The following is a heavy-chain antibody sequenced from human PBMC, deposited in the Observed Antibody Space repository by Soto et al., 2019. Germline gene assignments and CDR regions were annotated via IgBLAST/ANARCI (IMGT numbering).Heavy chain of an antibody. CDR3: ARTRTYCGGDCYLDAFDI. D-gene: IGHD2-21*02. Sequence: ASVKVSCKASGYTFTGYYMHWVRQAPGQGLEWMGWINPNSGGTNYAQKFQGRVTITADESTSTAYMELSSLRSEDTAVYYCARTRTYCGGDCYLDAFDIWG. V-gene: IGHV1-2*02. CDR2: INPNSGGT. CDR1: GYTFTGYY. J-gene: IGHJ3*02.